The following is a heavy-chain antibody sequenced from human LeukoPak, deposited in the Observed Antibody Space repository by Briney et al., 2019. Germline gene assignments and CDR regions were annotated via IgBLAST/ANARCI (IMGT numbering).Heavy chain of an antibody. V-gene: IGHV3-43*02. J-gene: IGHJ3*02. CDR3: AKEIDTLGTNAFDI. D-gene: IGHD2-15*01. Sequence: GGSLRLSCAASGFTFDDYAMHWGRQAPGKGLEWVSLISGDGGSTYYADSVRGRFTISRDNSKNSLYLQMDSLRTEDTAFYYCAKEIDTLGTNAFDIWGQGTMVTVSS. CDR1: GFTFDDYA. CDR2: ISGDGGST.